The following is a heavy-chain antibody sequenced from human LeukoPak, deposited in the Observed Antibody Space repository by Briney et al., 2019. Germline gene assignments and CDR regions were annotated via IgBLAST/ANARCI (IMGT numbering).Heavy chain of an antibody. J-gene: IGHJ4*02. CDR2: INHSGST. Sequence: PSETLSLTCAVYGGSFSGYYWSWIRQPPGKGLEWIGEINHSGSTNYNPSLKSRVTISVDTSKNQFSLMLSSVTAADTAVYYCAREDIAAAVDYWGQGTLVTVSS. D-gene: IGHD6-13*01. CDR3: AREDIAAAVDY. CDR1: GGSFSGYY. V-gene: IGHV4-34*01.